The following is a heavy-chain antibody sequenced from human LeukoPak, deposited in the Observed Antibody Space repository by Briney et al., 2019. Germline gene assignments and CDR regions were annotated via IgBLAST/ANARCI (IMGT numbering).Heavy chain of an antibody. CDR2: MNPNSGNT. V-gene: IGHV1-8*01. CDR1: GYTFTSYD. J-gene: IGHJ5*02. D-gene: IGHD1-7*01. Sequence: ASVKVSCKASGYTFTSYDINWVRQATGQGLEWMGWMNPNSGNTGYAQKFQGRVTMTRDTSISTAYMELSRLRSDDTAVYYCARNGRYNWNYGLHWFDPWGQGTLSPSPQ. CDR3: ARNGRYNWNYGLHWFDP.